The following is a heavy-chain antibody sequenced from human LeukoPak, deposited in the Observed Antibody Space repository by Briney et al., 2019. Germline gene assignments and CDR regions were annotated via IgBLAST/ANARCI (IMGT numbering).Heavy chain of an antibody. J-gene: IGHJ4*02. CDR2: INTNSGNP. CDR3: ARWPSFGALDD. Sequence: RASVKVSCKASGYTFTDFAMNWVRQAPGQGLEWMGWINTNSGNPTYAQDFTGRFVFSFDTPVNTAYLQISSLKAEDSAVYYCARWPSFGALDDWGRGTLVTVSS. V-gene: IGHV7-4-1*02. CDR1: GYTFTDFA. D-gene: IGHD3-3*01.